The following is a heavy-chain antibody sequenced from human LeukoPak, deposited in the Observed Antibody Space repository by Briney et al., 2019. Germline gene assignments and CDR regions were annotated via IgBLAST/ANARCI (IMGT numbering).Heavy chain of an antibody. D-gene: IGHD2-2*01. CDR3: VKGEYQLLVAPWFDP. V-gene: IGHV3-30*14. J-gene: IGHJ5*02. CDR1: GLTFSRYV. Sequence: TGRSLRLSCAASGLTFSRYVMHWARQAPGKGLEWVAVISYDGSNKYYADSVKGRFTISRDNSKNTLYLQMSSLRAEDTAVYYCVKGEYQLLVAPWFDPWGQGTLVTVSS. CDR2: ISYDGSNK.